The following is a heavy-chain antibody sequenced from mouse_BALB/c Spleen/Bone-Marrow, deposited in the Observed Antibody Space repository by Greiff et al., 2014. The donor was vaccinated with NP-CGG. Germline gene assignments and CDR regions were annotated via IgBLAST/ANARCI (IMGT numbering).Heavy chain of an antibody. CDR3: ARYRYYGSSGWDY. Sequence: DVKLQESGAELVKPGASVKLSCTASGFNIKDTYIHWVKQGPEQGLEWIGRIDPANGNTKYDPKFQGKATITADTSSNTAYLHLSSLTSEDTAVYYCARYRYYGSSGWDYWGQGTSVTVSS. CDR1: GFNIKDTY. D-gene: IGHD1-1*01. J-gene: IGHJ4*01. V-gene: IGHV14-3*02. CDR2: IDPANGNT.